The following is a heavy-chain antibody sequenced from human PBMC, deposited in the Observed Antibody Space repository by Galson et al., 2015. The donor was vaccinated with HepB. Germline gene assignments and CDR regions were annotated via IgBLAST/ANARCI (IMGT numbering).Heavy chain of an antibody. CDR2: INAGNGNT. D-gene: IGHD3-3*01. V-gene: IGHV1-3*01. Sequence: SVKVSCKASGYTFTSYAMHWVRQAPGQRLEWMGWINAGNGNTKYSQKFQGRVTITRDTSASTAYMELSSLRSEDTAVYYCAREGWGDVHDFWSGYPGGGMDVWGQGTTVTVSS. J-gene: IGHJ6*02. CDR1: GYTFTSYA. CDR3: AREGWGDVHDFWSGYPGGGMDV.